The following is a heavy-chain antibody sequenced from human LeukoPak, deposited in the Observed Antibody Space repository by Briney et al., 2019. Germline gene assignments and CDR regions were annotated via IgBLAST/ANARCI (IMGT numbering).Heavy chain of an antibody. D-gene: IGHD1-26*01. Sequence: GGSLRLSCAASGFTFSSYAMTWVRQAPGKGLEWVSTISGSGGGTYYADSVKGRFTISRDNSKNTLYLQMNSLRAEDTAVYYCAKDRESYMGDNWFDPWGQGTLVTVAS. J-gene: IGHJ5*02. V-gene: IGHV3-23*01. CDR3: AKDRESYMGDNWFDP. CDR2: ISGSGGGT. CDR1: GFTFSSYA.